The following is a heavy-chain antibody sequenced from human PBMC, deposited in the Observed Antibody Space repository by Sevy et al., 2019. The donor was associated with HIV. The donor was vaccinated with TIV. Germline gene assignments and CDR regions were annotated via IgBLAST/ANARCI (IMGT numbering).Heavy chain of an antibody. V-gene: IGHV4-39*01. D-gene: IGHD6-19*01. J-gene: IGHJ4*02. Sequence: SETLSLTCSVSGGSITSNNYYWGWIRQPPGKGLEWIGRIYHSGNTYYNPSLKSRVTVSVDTSRRHLSLTVTSVAASDTAVYFCASQPGYRSTYYGFSLSRTFDSWGPGTLVTVSS. CDR1: GGSITSNNYY. CDR2: IYHSGNT. CDR3: ASQPGYRSTYYGFSLSRTFDS.